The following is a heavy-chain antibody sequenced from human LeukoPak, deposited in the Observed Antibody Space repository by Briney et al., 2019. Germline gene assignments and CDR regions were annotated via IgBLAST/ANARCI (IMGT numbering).Heavy chain of an antibody. CDR2: INPNSGGT. D-gene: IGHD3-10*01. CDR1: GYTFTDYY. J-gene: IGHJ3*02. V-gene: IGHV1-2*02. CDR3: ARDSGSDAFDI. Sequence: ASVKVSCKSSGYTFTDYYIHWVRQAPGQGLEWMGWINPNSGGTNYAQKFQGRVSMTRDTSISTGYVDLGRLRSDDTAVYYCARDSGSDAFDIWGQGTMVTVSS.